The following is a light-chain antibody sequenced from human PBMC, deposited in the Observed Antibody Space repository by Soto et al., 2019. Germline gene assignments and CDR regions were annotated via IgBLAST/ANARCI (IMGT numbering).Light chain of an antibody. V-gene: IGKV3-20*01. Sequence: EIVLTPSPGTLSLSPGERATLSCRASQSVSNNYLAWYQQKPGQAPRLLIYGASTRATGIPARFSGSGSGTDFTLTISRLEPEDFAVYYCQQYGSSPPYTFGQGTKVDIK. CDR3: QQYGSSPPYT. CDR2: GAS. CDR1: QSVSNNY. J-gene: IGKJ2*01.